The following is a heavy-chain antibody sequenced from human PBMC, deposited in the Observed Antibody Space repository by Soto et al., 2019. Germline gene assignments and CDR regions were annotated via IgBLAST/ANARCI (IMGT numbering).Heavy chain of an antibody. Sequence: GGSLRLSCAASGLTFRSYWMHWVRQAPGKGLVWVSRINTDGSVAMYVDSVKGRFTISRDNAKNTLFLHMNSLRAEDTAVYYCVRDMQFWRLYSWGQGTLVTVS. V-gene: IGHV3-74*03. J-gene: IGHJ4*02. CDR3: VRDMQFWRLYS. CDR2: INTDGSVA. D-gene: IGHD3-3*02. CDR1: GLTFRSYW.